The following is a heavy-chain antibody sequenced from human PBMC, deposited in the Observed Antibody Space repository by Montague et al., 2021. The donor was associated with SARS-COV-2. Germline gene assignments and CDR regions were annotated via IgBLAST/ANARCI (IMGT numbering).Heavy chain of an antibody. J-gene: IGHJ4*02. CDR2: TYYRSEWYS. D-gene: IGHD2-15*01. CDR1: GDSVSTNSGT. Sequence: CAISGDSVSTNSGTWIWVRLSSSRGLEWLGRTYYRSEWYSDYSVSVKSRISINPDTSKNQFSLQLNSVTPEDTAVYYCARAERGSCGDGNCYQYFFNYWGQGTLVTVSS. CDR3: ARAERGSCGDGNCYQYFFNY. V-gene: IGHV6-1*01.